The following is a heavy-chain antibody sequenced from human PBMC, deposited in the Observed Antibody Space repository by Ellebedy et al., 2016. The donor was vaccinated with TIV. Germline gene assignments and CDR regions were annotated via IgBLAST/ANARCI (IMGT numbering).Heavy chain of an antibody. D-gene: IGHD1-26*01. Sequence: GGSLRLXCSASGFTFSSYAMHWVRQAPGKGLEYVSAISSNGGSTYYADSVKGRFTISRDNSKNTLYLQMSSLRAEDTAVYYCVKDGGRSGSYPAHFDYWGQGTLVTVSS. CDR2: ISSNGGST. V-gene: IGHV3-64D*06. CDR1: GFTFSSYA. CDR3: VKDGGRSGSYPAHFDY. J-gene: IGHJ4*02.